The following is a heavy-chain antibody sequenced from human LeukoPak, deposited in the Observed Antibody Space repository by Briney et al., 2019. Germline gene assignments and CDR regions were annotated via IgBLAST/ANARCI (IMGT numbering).Heavy chain of an antibody. CDR2: FDPEDGET. CDR3: ATGGTVTTPDAFDI. Sequence: ASVKVSCKVSGYTLTELSMHWVRQAPGKGLEWMGGFDPEDGETIYAQKFQGRVTMTEDTSTDTAYMELSSLRSEDTAVYYCATGGTVTTPDAFDIWGQGTMVTVSS. J-gene: IGHJ3*02. V-gene: IGHV1-24*01. D-gene: IGHD4-17*01. CDR1: GYTLTELS.